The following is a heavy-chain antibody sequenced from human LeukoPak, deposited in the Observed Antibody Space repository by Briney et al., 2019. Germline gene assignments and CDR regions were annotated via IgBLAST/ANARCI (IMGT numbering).Heavy chain of an antibody. J-gene: IGHJ4*02. CDR1: GYTFNNYH. V-gene: IGHV1-46*02. CDR2: LHPSGGSA. D-gene: IGHD1-26*01. Sequence: GASVKVSCKASGYTFNNYHIHWVRQAPGQGLEWMGVLHPSGGSASSVQKFQGRVTMTWDASTTTVYMELSSLRAEDTAVYYCARGTSEYAPHDSWGQGTLVTVSS. CDR3: ARGTSEYAPHDS.